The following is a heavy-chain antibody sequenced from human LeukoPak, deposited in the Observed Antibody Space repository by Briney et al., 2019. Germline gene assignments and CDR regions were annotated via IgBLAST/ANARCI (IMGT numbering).Heavy chain of an antibody. D-gene: IGHD3-3*01. Sequence: SETLSLTCTVSGGSISSSSYYWGWIRQPPGTGLEWIGSIYYSGSTYYNPSLKSRVTISVDTSKNQFSLKLSSVTAADTAVYYCARGQGFWSGYYTTTYFDYWGQGTLVTVSS. J-gene: IGHJ4*02. CDR2: IYYSGST. CDR1: GGSISSSSYY. V-gene: IGHV4-39*01. CDR3: ARGQGFWSGYYTTTYFDY.